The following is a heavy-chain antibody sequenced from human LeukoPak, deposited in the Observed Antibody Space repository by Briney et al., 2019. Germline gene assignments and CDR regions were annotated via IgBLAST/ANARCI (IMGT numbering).Heavy chain of an antibody. V-gene: IGHV3-23*01. CDR3: ARSLSSSWQIASYYYYYMDV. Sequence: GGSLRLSCLPSGFTFSNYAMTWVRQAPGKGLEWVSSISGSGGTSYYADSVKGRFTISRDSAKNMLFLQMNRLRAEDTAVYYCARSLSSSWQIASYYYYYMDVWGKGTTVTVSS. D-gene: IGHD6-13*01. CDR1: GFTFSNYA. J-gene: IGHJ6*03. CDR2: ISGSGGTS.